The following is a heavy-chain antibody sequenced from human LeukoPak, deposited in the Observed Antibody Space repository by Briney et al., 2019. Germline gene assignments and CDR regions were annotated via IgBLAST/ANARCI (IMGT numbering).Heavy chain of an antibody. CDR3: AKDYLVWFGELSEEYY. CDR1: GFTFSSYG. Sequence: PGGSLRLSCAASGFTFSSYGMHWVRQAPGKGLEWVAFIRYDGSNKYYADSVKGRFTISRDNSKNTLYLQMNSLRAEDTAVYYCAKDYLVWFGELSEEYYWGQGTLVTVSS. V-gene: IGHV3-30*02. J-gene: IGHJ4*02. D-gene: IGHD3-10*01. CDR2: IRYDGSNK.